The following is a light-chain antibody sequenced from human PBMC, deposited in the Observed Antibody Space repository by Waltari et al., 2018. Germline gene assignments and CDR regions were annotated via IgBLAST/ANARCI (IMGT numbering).Light chain of an antibody. V-gene: IGLV2-14*03. Sequence: QSALTQPASVSGSPGQSVTISCTGTSSDVGGYNFVSWYQQHPGKAPKLMIFDVTYRPSGISTRLSGSKSGNTASLTISGLQADDEADYYCMSYTSSHTIIFGGGTKLTVL. CDR1: SSDVGGYNF. CDR2: DVT. J-gene: IGLJ2*01. CDR3: MSYTSSHTII.